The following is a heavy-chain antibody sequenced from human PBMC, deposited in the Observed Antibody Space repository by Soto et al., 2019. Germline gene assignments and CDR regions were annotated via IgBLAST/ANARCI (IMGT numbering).Heavy chain of an antibody. V-gene: IGHV4-59*01. CDR2: IYYSGAT. CDR1: GGSISTYY. CDR3: ARETHAFGGVIPSHFGL. Sequence: SETLSLTCSVSGGSISTYYWSWIRQSPGKGLEWIGYIYYSGATDYNPSLKSRVTLSLDPSKNQFSLKLSSVSAADTAVYYCARETHAFGGVIPSHFGLWGQGTLVTVSS. D-gene: IGHD3-16*02. J-gene: IGHJ4*02.